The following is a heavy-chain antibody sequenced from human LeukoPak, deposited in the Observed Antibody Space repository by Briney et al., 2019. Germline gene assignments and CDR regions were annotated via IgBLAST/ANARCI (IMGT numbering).Heavy chain of an antibody. D-gene: IGHD4-17*01. CDR1: GGSISSSN. J-gene: IGHJ4*02. Sequence: GTLSLTCAVSGGSISSSNWWSWVRQAPGKGLEWVSAISISGTKTYYADSVKGRFTISRDNSKNTLYLQMYSLRAEDTAVYYCANEIRPNDYWGQGTLVTVSS. CDR3: ANEIRPNDY. V-gene: IGHV3-23*01. CDR2: ISISGTKT.